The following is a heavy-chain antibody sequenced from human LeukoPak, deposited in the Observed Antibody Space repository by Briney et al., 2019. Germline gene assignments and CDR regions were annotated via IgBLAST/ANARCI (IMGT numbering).Heavy chain of an antibody. CDR1: GFTFSSYA. CDR3: ARSTQTYDSSGYSAEEAFDI. V-gene: IGHV3-30-3*01. CDR2: ISYVGSNK. J-gene: IGHJ3*02. Sequence: GRSLRLSCAASGFTFSSYAMHWVRQAPGKGLEWVAVISYVGSNKYYADSVKGRFTISRDNSKNTLYLQMNSLRAEDTAVYYCARSTQTYDSSGYSAEEAFDIWGQGTMVTVSS. D-gene: IGHD3-22*01.